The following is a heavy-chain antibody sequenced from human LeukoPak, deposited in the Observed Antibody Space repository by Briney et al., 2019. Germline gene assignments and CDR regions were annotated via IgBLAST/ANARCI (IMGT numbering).Heavy chain of an antibody. CDR3: AREANYYGSGSYFEGTFDY. CDR1: GGSFSGYY. J-gene: IGHJ4*02. Sequence: SEALSLTCAVYGGSFSGYYWSWIRQPPGKGLEWIGEINHSGSTNYNPSLKSRVTISVDTSKNQFSLKLTSVTAADTAVYFCAREANYYGSGSYFEGTFDYWGQGSLVTVSS. D-gene: IGHD3-10*01. V-gene: IGHV4-34*01. CDR2: INHSGST.